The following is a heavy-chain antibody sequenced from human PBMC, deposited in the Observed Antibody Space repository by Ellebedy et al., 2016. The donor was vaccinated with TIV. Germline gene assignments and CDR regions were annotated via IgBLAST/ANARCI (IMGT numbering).Heavy chain of an antibody. CDR2: IHPADSHT. D-gene: IGHD5-24*01. V-gene: IGHV5-51*01. CDR3: SIAVDGTTWFDP. Sequence: GESLKISCKGSGYSFTSYWIGWVRQMPGKGLEWVGNIHPADSHTKYSPSFHGQVTISADKSISTAYLQLSNLKASYTAIYYCSIAVDGTTWFDPWGQGTLVTVSS. J-gene: IGHJ5*02. CDR1: GYSFTSYW.